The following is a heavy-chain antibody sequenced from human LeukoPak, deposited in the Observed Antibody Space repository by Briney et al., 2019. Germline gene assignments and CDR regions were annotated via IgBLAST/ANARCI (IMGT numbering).Heavy chain of an antibody. CDR3: ARGYCSTDNCYAGPNFDY. Sequence: QPGGSLRLSCVVSGFTFTDHWMACVPQAPGKGLEGVANLKENRGEKYYVDSVEGRLTISGDNANNSLYLQMNSLRAEDTAVYYCARGYCSTDNCYAGPNFDYWGQGTLVTVSS. J-gene: IGHJ4*02. CDR2: LKENRGEK. CDR1: GFTFTDHW. V-gene: IGHV3-7*03. D-gene: IGHD2-2*01.